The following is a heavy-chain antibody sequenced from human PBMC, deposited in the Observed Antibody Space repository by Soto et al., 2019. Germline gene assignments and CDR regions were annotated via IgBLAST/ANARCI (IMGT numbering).Heavy chain of an antibody. CDR3: AKDLPAIVVVPAAKGY. CDR1: GFTFSSYA. J-gene: IGHJ4*02. D-gene: IGHD2-2*01. Sequence: GGSLRLSCAASGFTFSSYAMSWVRQAPGKGLEWVSAISGSGGSTYYADSVKGRFTISRDNSKNTLYLQMNSLRAEDTAVYYCAKDLPAIVVVPAAKGYWGQGTLVTVSS. V-gene: IGHV3-23*01. CDR2: ISGSGGST.